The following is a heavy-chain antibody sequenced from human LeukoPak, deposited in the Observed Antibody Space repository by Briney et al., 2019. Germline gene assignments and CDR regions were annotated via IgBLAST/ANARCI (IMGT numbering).Heavy chain of an antibody. Sequence: GGSLRLSCAASGFTLSGSAIHWVRQASGKGLEWVGRIRSKANSYATSSAASVKGRFTISRDDSKNTAHLQMNSLKTEDTAVYYCTRDYGVLFDYWGQGTLVTVSS. J-gene: IGHJ4*02. D-gene: IGHD4-17*01. CDR3: TRDYGVLFDY. CDR1: GFTLSGSA. V-gene: IGHV3-73*01. CDR2: IRSKANSYAT.